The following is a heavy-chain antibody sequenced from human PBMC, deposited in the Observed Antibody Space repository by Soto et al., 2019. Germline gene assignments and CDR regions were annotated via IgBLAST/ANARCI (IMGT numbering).Heavy chain of an antibody. J-gene: IGHJ4*02. V-gene: IGHV3-30*03. D-gene: IGHD3-3*01. CDR3: ARPGRNFWSGRYYFDY. CDR1: VFAFSSYG. Sequence: QPGVSLRLSCAASVFAFSSYGMHWVRQAPGRGLEWVAVISYDGSNIYYADSVKGRFTISRDNSKNTLFLQMNSLRAEDTAVYYCARPGRNFWSGRYYFDYWGQGTLVPVYS. CDR2: ISYDGSNI.